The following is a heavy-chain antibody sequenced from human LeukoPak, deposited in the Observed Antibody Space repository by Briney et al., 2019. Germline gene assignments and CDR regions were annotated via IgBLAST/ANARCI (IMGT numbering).Heavy chain of an antibody. CDR3: ARDVAAAGYFDY. V-gene: IGHV3-53*01. CDR2: IYSGGST. D-gene: IGHD6-13*01. Sequence: GGSLRLSCAASGFTVSGNYMSWVRQAPGKGLEWVSVIYSGGSTYYADSVKGRFTISRDNSKNMLYLQMNYLSAEDTAVYYCARDVAAAGYFDYWGQGTLVTVSS. CDR1: GFTVSGNY. J-gene: IGHJ4*02.